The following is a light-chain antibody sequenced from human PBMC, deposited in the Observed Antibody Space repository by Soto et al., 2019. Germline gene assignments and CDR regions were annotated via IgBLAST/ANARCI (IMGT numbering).Light chain of an antibody. J-gene: IGKJ2*01. CDR3: QQYGNSPST. V-gene: IGKV3-20*01. CDR2: GTS. Sequence: ELVLTQSPGTLSLSPGESATLSCRASQSVSRSYLVWYQQKPGQAPRLLIYGTSSSATGIPDRFSGSGSGTDFTLAISRLEPEDFAVYYCQQYGNSPSTFGQGTKLEIK. CDR1: QSVSRSY.